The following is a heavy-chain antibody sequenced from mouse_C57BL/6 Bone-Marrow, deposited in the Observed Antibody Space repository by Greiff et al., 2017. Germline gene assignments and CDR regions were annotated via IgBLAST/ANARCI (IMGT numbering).Heavy chain of an antibody. CDR3: ARSYSHGCGFAY. CDR1: GYTFTSYG. J-gene: IGHJ3*01. CDR2: IYPTSGHT. Sequence: VQLQQPGAELARPGASVKLSCKASGYTFTSYGITWVKQRPGQGLEWIGDIYPTSGHTYYNEKFKGKAILTVDNSSSTAYMELRSLTSEDSAVFFCARSYSHGCGFAYWGQGTLVTVSA. V-gene: IGHV1-81*01. D-gene: IGHD2-12*01.